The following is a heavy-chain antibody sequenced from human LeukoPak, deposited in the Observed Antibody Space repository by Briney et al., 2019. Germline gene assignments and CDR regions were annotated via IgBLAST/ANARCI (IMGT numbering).Heavy chain of an antibody. D-gene: IGHD3-22*01. CDR3: ACGTDYDISGYVYNYYRMDG. V-gene: IGHV3-30*03. J-gene: IGHJ6*02. CDR1: GFTFSSYG. CDR2: ITYDGSNK. Sequence: GGSLRLSCAASGFTFSSYGMNWVRQAPGKGLEWVADITYDGSNKYYADSVKGRFTISRDNSKNTLYLQMNSLRAEDTAVYYWACGTDYDISGYVYNYYRMDGCGQGTTVTVCS.